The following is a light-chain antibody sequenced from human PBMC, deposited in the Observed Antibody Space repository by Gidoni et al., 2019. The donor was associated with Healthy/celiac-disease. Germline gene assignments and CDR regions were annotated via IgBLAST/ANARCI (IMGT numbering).Light chain of an antibody. CDR2: DAS. CDR1: QDINNY. V-gene: IGKV1-33*01. Sequence: LQITQSPSSLFASVGDRVTITCPASQDINNYLNWYQQKPGKTPKLLIYDASNFETGVPSRFSGSGSGTDYTFTISSLQPEDISTYYYQQYDNLPLTFGGGTKVEIK. J-gene: IGKJ4*02. CDR3: QQYDNLPLT.